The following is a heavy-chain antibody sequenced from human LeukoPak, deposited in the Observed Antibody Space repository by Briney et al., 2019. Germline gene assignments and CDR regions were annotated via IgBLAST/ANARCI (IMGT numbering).Heavy chain of an antibody. J-gene: IGHJ4*02. Sequence: ASVKVSCKASGYTFTSYDIHWVRQATGQGLAWMGWMNPNSGNTGYAQKFQGRVTMTRNTSISTAYMELSSLRSEDTAVYYCARRAPKWLRLLIRSGQYYFDYWGQGTLVTVSS. D-gene: IGHD5-12*01. V-gene: IGHV1-8*01. CDR2: MNPNSGNT. CDR1: GYTFTSYD. CDR3: ARRAPKWLRLLIRSGQYYFDY.